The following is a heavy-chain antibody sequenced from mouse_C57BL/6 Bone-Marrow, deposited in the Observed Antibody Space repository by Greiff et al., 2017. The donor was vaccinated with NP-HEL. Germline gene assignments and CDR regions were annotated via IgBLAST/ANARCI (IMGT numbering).Heavy chain of an antibody. CDR1: GFTFSDFY. V-gene: IGHV7-1*01. D-gene: IGHD1-1*01. CDR3: ARDAGSSFPMDY. Sequence: EVKVVESGGGLVQSGRSLRLSCATSGFTFSDFYMEWVRQAPGKGLEWIAASRNKANDYTTEYSASVKGRFIVSRDTSQSILYLQMNALRAEDTAIYYCARDAGSSFPMDYWGQGTSVTVSS. CDR2: SRNKANDYTT. J-gene: IGHJ4*01.